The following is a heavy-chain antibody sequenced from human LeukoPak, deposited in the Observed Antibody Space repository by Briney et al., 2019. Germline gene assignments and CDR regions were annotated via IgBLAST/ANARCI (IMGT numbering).Heavy chain of an antibody. V-gene: IGHV4-39*01. Sequence: SETLSLTCTVSGGSISSSSYYWGWIRQPPGKGLEWIGSIYYSGSTYYNPSLKSRVTISVDTSKNQFSLNLTSVSAADTAVYYCARYAAGYYYFYMDVWGKGTSVTVSS. D-gene: IGHD2-15*01. CDR3: ARYAAGYYYFYMDV. J-gene: IGHJ6*03. CDR1: GGSISSSSYY. CDR2: IYYSGST.